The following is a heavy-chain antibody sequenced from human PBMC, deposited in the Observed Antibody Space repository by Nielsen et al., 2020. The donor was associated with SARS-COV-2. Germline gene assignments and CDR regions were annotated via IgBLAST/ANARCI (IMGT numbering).Heavy chain of an antibody. CDR2: ISGSGGTT. D-gene: IGHD3-16*01. V-gene: IGHV3-23*01. J-gene: IGHJ1*01. CDR3: TQDVRF. CDR1: GLTFSSYA. Sequence: GESLKISCAASGLTFSSYAMSWVRQVPGKGLEWVSAISGSGGTTSYADSVKGRFTISRDNSKNTLYLQMSSLRSEDTALYYCTQDVRFGGQGTLVTVSS.